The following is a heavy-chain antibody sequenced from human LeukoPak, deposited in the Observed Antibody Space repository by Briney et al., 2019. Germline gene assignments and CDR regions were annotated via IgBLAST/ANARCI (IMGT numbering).Heavy chain of an antibody. CDR2: ISGSGGST. CDR1: GFTFSSYN. V-gene: IGHV3-23*01. D-gene: IGHD2-15*01. J-gene: IGHJ4*02. Sequence: GGSLRLSCAASGFTFSSYNMNWVRQAPGKGLEWVSAISGSGGSTYYADSVKGRFTISRDNSKNTLYLQMNSLRAEDTAVYYCAKAGAVVVVAAKYFDYWGQGTLVTVSS. CDR3: AKAGAVVVVAAKYFDY.